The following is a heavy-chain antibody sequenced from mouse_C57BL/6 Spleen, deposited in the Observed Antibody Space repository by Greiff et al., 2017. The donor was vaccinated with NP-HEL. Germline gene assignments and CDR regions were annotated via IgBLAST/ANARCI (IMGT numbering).Heavy chain of an antibody. CDR1: GFTFSDYY. CDR3: AREYYYGFDY. CDR2: INYDGSST. V-gene: IGHV5-16*01. Sequence: EVMLVESEGGLVQPGSSMKLSCTASGFTFSDYYMAWVRQVPEKGLEWVANINYDGSSTYYLDSLKSRFIISRDNAKNILYLQMSSLKSEDTATYYCAREYYYGFDYWGQGTTLTVSS. D-gene: IGHD1-1*01. J-gene: IGHJ2*01.